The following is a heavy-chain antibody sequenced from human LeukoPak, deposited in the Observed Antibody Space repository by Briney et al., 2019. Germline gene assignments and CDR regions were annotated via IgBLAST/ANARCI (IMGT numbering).Heavy chain of an antibody. V-gene: IGHV4-34*01. J-gene: IGHJ5*02. CDR2: INHSGST. CDR3: AGNSSSWYWFDP. Sequence: PSETLSLTCAVYGGSFSGYCWSWIRQPPGKGLEWIGEINHSGSTNYNPSLKSRVTISVDTSKNQFSLKLSSVTAADTAVYYCAGNSSSWYWFDPWGQGTLVTVSS. CDR1: GGSFSGYC. D-gene: IGHD6-13*01.